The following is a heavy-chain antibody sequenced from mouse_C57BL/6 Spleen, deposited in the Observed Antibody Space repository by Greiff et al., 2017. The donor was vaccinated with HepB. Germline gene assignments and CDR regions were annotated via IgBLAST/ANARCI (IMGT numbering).Heavy chain of an antibody. D-gene: IGHD1-1*01. V-gene: IGHV1-50*01. CDR2: IDPSDSYT. CDR3: ARWRYYYGSSYGN. J-gene: IGHJ2*01. CDR1: GYTFTSYW. Sequence: VQLQQPGAELVKPGASVKLSCKASGYTFTSYWMQWVKQRPGQGLEWIGEIDPSDSYTNYNQKFKGKATLTVDTSSSTAYMQLSSLTSEDSAVYYCARWRYYYGSSYGNWGQGTTLTVSS.